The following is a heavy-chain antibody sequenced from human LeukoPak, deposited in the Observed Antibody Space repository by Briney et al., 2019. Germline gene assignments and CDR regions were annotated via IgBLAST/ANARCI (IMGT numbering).Heavy chain of an antibody. CDR2: ISSSGTTK. J-gene: IGHJ4*02. CDR3: ATSKMGIAARPD. CDR1: GFTFSDYY. Sequence: PGGSLRLSCAASGFTFSDYYMTWIRQAPGKGLEWVSHISSSGTTKYYADSVKGRFTISRDNAKSSLYLQMNSLRAKDTAVYYCATSKMGIAARPDWGQGTLVTVSS. V-gene: IGHV3-11*04. D-gene: IGHD6-6*01.